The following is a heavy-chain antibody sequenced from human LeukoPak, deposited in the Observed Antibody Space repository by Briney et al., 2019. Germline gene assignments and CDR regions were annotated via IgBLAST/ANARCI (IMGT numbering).Heavy chain of an antibody. CDR3: AKESGKFDY. CDR2: ISADGGST. V-gene: IGHV3-43*02. Sequence: GGSLRLSCVVSGINFADYAMHWVRQPPGKGLEWVSLISADGGSTFSADSVKGRFSISRDNSKNSLYLQMDSLRSEDTAMYYCAKESGKFDYWGQGTLVAVSS. J-gene: IGHJ4*02. CDR1: GINFADYA.